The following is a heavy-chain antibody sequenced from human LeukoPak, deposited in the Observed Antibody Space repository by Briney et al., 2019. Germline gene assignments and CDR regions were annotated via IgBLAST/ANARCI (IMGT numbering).Heavy chain of an antibody. CDR3: ARRDTAMRYYFDY. Sequence: GESLKISCKGSGYSFTSYWIGWVRQMPGKGLEWMGIIYPGDSETRYSPSFQGQVTISADKSISTAYLQWSSLRASDTAMYYCARRDTAMRYYFDYWGQGTLVTVSS. CDR2: IYPGDSET. V-gene: IGHV5-51*01. D-gene: IGHD5-18*01. J-gene: IGHJ4*02. CDR1: GYSFTSYW.